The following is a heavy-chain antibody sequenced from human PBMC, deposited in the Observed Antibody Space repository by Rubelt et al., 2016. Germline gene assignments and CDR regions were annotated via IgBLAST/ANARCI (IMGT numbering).Heavy chain of an antibody. D-gene: IGHD3-22*01. V-gene: IGHV4-4*02. CDR1: GGSISSSNW. CDR2: IYHSGST. CDR3: ARYYYNGAFDI. J-gene: IGHJ3*02. Sequence: QVQLQQWGAGLLKPSGTLSLTCAVSGGSISSSNWWSWVRQPPGKGLEWIGEIYHSGSTNYNPFFKSRVTISVDKSKNQFSLKLSSVTAADTAVYYCARYYYNGAFDIWGQGTMVTVSS.